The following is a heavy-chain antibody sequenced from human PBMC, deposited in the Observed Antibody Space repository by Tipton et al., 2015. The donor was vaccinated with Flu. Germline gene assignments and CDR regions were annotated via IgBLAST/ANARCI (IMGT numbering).Heavy chain of an antibody. CDR3: ASAPTMTTFFF. J-gene: IGHJ4*02. Sequence: PGLVKPSQTLSLTCTVSGGSISSGSYYWSWIRQPAGKGLEWIGRIYTTGIPNYNPSLRSRVTISVDTSKNQFSLKLTSVTATDTAIYYCASAPTMTTFFFWGQGTLVTVSS. D-gene: IGHD4-17*01. CDR1: GGSISSGSYY. V-gene: IGHV4-61*02. CDR2: IYTTGIP.